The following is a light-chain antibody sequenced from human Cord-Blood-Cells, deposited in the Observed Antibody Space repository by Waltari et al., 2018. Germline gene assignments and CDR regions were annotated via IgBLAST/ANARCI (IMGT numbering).Light chain of an antibody. V-gene: IGKV1-5*01. CDR1: QSISSW. J-gene: IGKJ2*01. Sequence: DIQMTQSPSTLSASVGDRVTITCRASQSISSWLAWYQQKPGKAPKLLIYDASSLESGVPSRFSGSGSGTEFTLTISSLRPDDFATYYCQQYNSYSPGYTFGQGTKLEIK. CDR3: QQYNSYSPGYT. CDR2: DAS.